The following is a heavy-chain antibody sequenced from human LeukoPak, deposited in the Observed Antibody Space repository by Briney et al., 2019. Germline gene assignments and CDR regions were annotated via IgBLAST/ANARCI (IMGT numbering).Heavy chain of an antibody. D-gene: IGHD3-16*02. J-gene: IGHJ4*02. CDR3: ARAGRFYVWGSYRYTGENDY. CDR2: MNPNSGNT. Sequence: ASVKVSCKASGYTFTSYDINWVRQATGQGLEWMGWMNPNSGNTGYAQKFQGRVTMTRNTSISTAYMELSSLRSEDTAVYYCARAGRFYVWGSYRYTGENDYWGQGTLVTVSS. CDR1: GYTFTSYD. V-gene: IGHV1-8*01.